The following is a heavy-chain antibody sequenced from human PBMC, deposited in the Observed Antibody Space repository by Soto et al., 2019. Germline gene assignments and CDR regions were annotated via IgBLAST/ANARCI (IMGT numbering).Heavy chain of an antibody. D-gene: IGHD1-1*01. CDR1: GFTFSSYW. CDR2: IKQDGSEK. CDR3: AREIVTTGEYYFDS. Sequence: GGSLRLSCAASGFTFSSYWMSWVRQAPGKGLEWVANIKQDGSEKYYVDSVKGRFTISRDNAKNSLYLQMNSLRAEDTAVYYCAREIVTTGEYYFDSWGLGTLVTVSS. J-gene: IGHJ4*02. V-gene: IGHV3-7*01.